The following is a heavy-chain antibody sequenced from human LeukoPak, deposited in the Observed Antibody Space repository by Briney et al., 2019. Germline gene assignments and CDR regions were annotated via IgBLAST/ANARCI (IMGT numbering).Heavy chain of an antibody. CDR2: ISGSGGST. J-gene: IGHJ5*02. CDR1: GFTFSNYA. V-gene: IGHV3-23*01. CDR3: ASRDIVVIPAAMAP. D-gene: IGHD2-2*01. Sequence: PGGSLRLSCAASGFTFSNYAMSWVRQAPGKGLEWVSTISGSGGSTYYADSVKGRFTISRDNSKNTLYLQMGSPRAEDTAVYYCASRDIVVIPAAMAPWGQGILVTVSS.